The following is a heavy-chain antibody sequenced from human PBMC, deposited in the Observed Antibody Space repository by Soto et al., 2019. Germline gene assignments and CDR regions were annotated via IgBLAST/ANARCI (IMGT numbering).Heavy chain of an antibody. D-gene: IGHD3-22*01. Sequence: GSLRLSCAASGVNFSSYAMNWVRQAPGKGLEWVSTISDTGGGTFYAGSVKGRFTISRDNSKNTLYLQMHSLRADDSAIYFCAVGRHKTSGSNTWFDPWGRGTLVTVSS. V-gene: IGHV3-23*01. CDR2: ISDTGGGT. CDR1: GVNFSSYA. J-gene: IGHJ5*02. CDR3: AVGRHKTSGSNTWFDP.